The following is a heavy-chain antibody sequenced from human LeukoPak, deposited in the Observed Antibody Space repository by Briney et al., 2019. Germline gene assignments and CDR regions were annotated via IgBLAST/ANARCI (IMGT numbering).Heavy chain of an antibody. CDR3: AKGDYYGSGLDY. CDR1: GFTFSNNA. D-gene: IGHD3-10*01. Sequence: GGSLRLSCAASGFTFSNNAMHWVRQAPGKGLVWVAYIRYDGGNAYYVDSVKGRFTISRDNSKDTLYLQMIGLRPEDTAVYFCAKGDYYGSGLDYWGQGAPVTVSS. CDR2: IRYDGGNA. V-gene: IGHV3-30*02. J-gene: IGHJ4*02.